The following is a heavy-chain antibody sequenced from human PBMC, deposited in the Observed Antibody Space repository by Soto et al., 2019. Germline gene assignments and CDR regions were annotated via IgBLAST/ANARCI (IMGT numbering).Heavy chain of an antibody. CDR2: INHSGST. Sequence: SETLSLTCAVYGGSFSGYYWSWIRQPPGKGLEWIGEINHSGSTNYNPSLKSRVTISVDTSKNQFSLKLSSVTAADTAVYYCARGELLWFGESTYGMDVWGQGTTVTVYS. V-gene: IGHV4-34*01. D-gene: IGHD3-10*01. J-gene: IGHJ6*02. CDR1: GGSFSGYY. CDR3: ARGELLWFGESTYGMDV.